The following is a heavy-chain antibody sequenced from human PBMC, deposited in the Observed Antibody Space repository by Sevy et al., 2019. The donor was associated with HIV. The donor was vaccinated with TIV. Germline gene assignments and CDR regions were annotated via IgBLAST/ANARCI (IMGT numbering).Heavy chain of an antibody. J-gene: IGHJ4*02. CDR2: IWYDGSKK. D-gene: IGHD6-19*01. CDR3: ARERDENSSGWSVPFDN. Sequence: GGSLRLSCATSGFSFSTYGMHWDRQAPGKGLEWVAGIWYDGSKKQYAYSVKGRFTISRDNSKNTMYLQMNSLRVEDTALFYCARERDENSSGWSVPFDNWGQGTLVTVSS. CDR1: GFSFSTYG. V-gene: IGHV3-33*01.